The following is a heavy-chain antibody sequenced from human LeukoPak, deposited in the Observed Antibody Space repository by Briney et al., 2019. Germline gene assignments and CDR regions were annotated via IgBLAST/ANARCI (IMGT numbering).Heavy chain of an antibody. V-gene: IGHV4-59*01. CDR1: GXSIRSYY. J-gene: IGHJ4*02. Sequence: SETLSLTCTVSGXSIRSYYWNWIRQPPGKGLEWIGYIYYSGNTNYNPSLKSRVTISVDTSKNQFSLKLSSVTAADTAVYYCATDNSYGSGSYYTWGQGTLVTVSS. CDR3: ATDNSYGSGSYYT. CDR2: IYYSGNT. D-gene: IGHD3-10*01.